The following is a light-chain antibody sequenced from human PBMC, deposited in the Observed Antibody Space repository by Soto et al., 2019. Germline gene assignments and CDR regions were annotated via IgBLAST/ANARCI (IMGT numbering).Light chain of an antibody. CDR3: QQRRSWPDP. J-gene: IGKJ5*01. CDR2: DAS. V-gene: IGKV3-11*01. Sequence: EIILTQSPATLSLSPGERATLSCRASQSVGSSLAWYQQKPGQAPRLLMYDASNRATGIPVRFSGSGSGTDFTLTITSLQSEDFALYYCQQRRSWPDPFGQGTRLEIK. CDR1: QSVGSS.